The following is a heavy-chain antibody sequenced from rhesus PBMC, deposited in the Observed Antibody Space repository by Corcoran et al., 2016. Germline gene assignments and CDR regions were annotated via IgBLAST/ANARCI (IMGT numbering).Heavy chain of an antibody. V-gene: IGHV4S7*01. J-gene: IGHJ4*01. D-gene: IGHD5-24*01. Sequence: QVQLQESGPGLVKPSETLSLTCAVSGGSISSGYGWSWIRQPPGKGLEWIGYIYRRSRTSYYNPSVKRRVAISKDTSKNQSCLKLSCVTAADTAVYYCARIGGTGFYFDYWGQGVLVTVSS. CDR3: ARIGGTGFYFDY. CDR1: GGSISSGYG. CDR2: IYRRSRTS.